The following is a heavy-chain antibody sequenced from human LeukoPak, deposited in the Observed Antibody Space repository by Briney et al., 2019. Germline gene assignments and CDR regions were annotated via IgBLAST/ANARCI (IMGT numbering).Heavy chain of an antibody. V-gene: IGHV3-48*01. CDR2: ISSSSSTI. Sequence: GGSLRLSCAASGFTFSSYSMNWVRQAPGKGLEWVSYISSSSSTIYYADSVKGRFTISRDNAKNALYLQMNSLRAEDTAVYYCARGPAYWELPSHTFDYWGQGTLVTVSS. CDR1: GFTFSSYS. J-gene: IGHJ4*02. D-gene: IGHD1-26*01. CDR3: ARGPAYWELPSHTFDY.